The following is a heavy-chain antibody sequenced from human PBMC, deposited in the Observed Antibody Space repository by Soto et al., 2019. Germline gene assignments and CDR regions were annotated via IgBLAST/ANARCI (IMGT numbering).Heavy chain of an antibody. CDR1: GFTFSSYA. CDR2: ISGSGGST. V-gene: IGHV3-23*01. J-gene: IGHJ4*02. CDR3: AKRGLPYYYDSSGYYPAPFDY. D-gene: IGHD3-22*01. Sequence: PGGSLRLSCAASGFTFSSYAMSWVRQAPGKGLEWVSAISGSGGSTYYADSVKGRFTISRDNSKNTLYLQMNSLRAEDTAVYYCAKRGLPYYYDSSGYYPAPFDYWGQGTMVTF.